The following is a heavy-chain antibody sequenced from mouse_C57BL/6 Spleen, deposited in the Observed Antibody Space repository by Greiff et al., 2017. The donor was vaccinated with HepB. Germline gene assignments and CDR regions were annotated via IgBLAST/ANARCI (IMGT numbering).Heavy chain of an antibody. J-gene: IGHJ4*01. D-gene: IGHD4-1*01. Sequence: EVKLMESGPGLVKPSQSLSLTCSVTGYSITSGYYWNWIRQFPGNKLEWMGYISYDGSNNYNPSLKNRISITRDTSKNQFFLKLNSVTTEDTATYYCASYPGTNYAMDYWGQGTSVTVSS. CDR3: ASYPGTNYAMDY. CDR2: ISYDGSN. CDR1: GYSITSGYY. V-gene: IGHV3-6*01.